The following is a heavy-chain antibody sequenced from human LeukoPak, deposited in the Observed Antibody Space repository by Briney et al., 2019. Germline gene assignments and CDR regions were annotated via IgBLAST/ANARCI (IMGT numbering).Heavy chain of an antibody. CDR2: IYPGDSDI. CDR1: GYNFTNYW. Sequence: GESLKISCKGSGYNFTNYWIAWVRQMPGKGLEWMGIIYPGDSDIRYSPSFQGQITISADKSINTAYLQWNNLKASDAAIYYCARQEATTWWSDYWGQGTLSPSPQ. V-gene: IGHV5-51*01. J-gene: IGHJ4*02. CDR3: ARQEATTWWSDY. D-gene: IGHD2-8*02.